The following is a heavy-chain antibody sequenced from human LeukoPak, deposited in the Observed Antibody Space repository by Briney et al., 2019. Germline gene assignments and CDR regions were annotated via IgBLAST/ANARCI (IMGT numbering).Heavy chain of an antibody. V-gene: IGHV4-59*08. D-gene: IGHD5-12*01. CDR2: IYYSGST. CDR1: GGSISSYY. CDR3: ASHFADDYSGYDPHFDY. J-gene: IGHJ4*02. Sequence: PAETLSLTCTVSGGSISSYYWSWIRQPPGKGLEWIGYIYYSGSTNYNPSLKSRVTISVDTSKNQFSLKLSSVTAADTAVYYCASHFADDYSGYDPHFDYWGQGTLVTVSS.